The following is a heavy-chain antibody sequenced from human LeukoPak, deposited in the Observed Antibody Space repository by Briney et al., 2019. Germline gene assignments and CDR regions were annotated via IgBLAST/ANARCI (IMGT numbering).Heavy chain of an antibody. CDR3: ARDGRHDFWSGYYAGWFDP. CDR2: IYHSGST. Sequence: TLSLTCAVSGGSISSGGYSWSWIRQPPGKGLEWIGYIYHSGSTYYNPSLKSRVTISVDRSKNQFSLKLSSVTAADTAVYYCARDGRHDFWSGYYAGWFDPWGQGTLVTVSS. J-gene: IGHJ5*02. CDR1: GGSISSGGYS. V-gene: IGHV4-30-2*01. D-gene: IGHD3-3*01.